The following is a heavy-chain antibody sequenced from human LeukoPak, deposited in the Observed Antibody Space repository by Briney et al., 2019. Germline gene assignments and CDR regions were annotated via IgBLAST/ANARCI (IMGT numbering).Heavy chain of an antibody. CDR3: ARDGGGQQLIVFDY. V-gene: IGHV3-48*03. Sequence: GGSLRLSCAASGFTFSSYEMNWARQAPGKGLEWVSYISSSGSTIYYADSVKGRFTISRDNAKNSLYLQMNSLRAEDTAVYYCARDGGGQQLIVFDYWGQGTLVTVSS. CDR2: ISSSGSTI. CDR1: GFTFSSYE. J-gene: IGHJ4*02. D-gene: IGHD6-13*01.